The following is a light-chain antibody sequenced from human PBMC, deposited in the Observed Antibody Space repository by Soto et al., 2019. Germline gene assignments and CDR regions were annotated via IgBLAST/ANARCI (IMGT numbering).Light chain of an antibody. V-gene: IGKV1-39*01. CDR2: AAS. J-gene: IGKJ3*01. Sequence: DIPMTQSPSSLSSTLRDKVNITFPASQNNNRYLNWYQQKPGEAPKLLIYAASSLQSGVPSRFSGSGFGTDFTLTISSLQPEDFATYYCQQSYSTPATFGPGTKVDIK. CDR1: QNNNRY. CDR3: QQSYSTPAT.